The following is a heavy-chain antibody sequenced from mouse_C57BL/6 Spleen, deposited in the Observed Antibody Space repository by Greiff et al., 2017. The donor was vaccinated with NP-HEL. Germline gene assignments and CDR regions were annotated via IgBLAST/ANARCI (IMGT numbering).Heavy chain of an antibody. J-gene: IGHJ2*01. CDR3: ARSNWPGYFDY. CDR1: GYSFTGYY. Sequence: VHVKQSGPELVKPGASVKISCKASGYSFTGYYMNWVKQSPEKSLEWIGEINPSTGGTTYNQKFKAKATLTVDKSSSTAYMQLKSLTSEDSAVYYCARSNWPGYFDYWGQGTTLTVSS. D-gene: IGHD4-1*02. CDR2: INPSTGGT. V-gene: IGHV1-42*01.